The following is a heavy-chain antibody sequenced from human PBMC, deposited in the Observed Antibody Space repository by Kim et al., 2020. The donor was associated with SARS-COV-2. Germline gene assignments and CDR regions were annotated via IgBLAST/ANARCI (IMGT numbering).Heavy chain of an antibody. CDR3: PGHNDISGYTH. Sequence: ADPVKSRFTISRDNSKNPVYLQMRSLRADDTAVYYCPGHNDISGYTHWGQGALVTVSS. D-gene: IGHD3-22*01. V-gene: IGHV3-23*01. J-gene: IGHJ1*01.